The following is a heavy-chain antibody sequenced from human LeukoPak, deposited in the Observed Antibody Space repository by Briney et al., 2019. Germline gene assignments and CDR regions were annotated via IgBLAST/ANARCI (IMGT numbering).Heavy chain of an antibody. CDR2: IYYSGST. CDR3: ARFSPVDRGSFDY. D-gene: IGHD6-19*01. V-gene: IGHV4-39*01. CDR1: GGSISSSSYY. J-gene: IGHJ4*02. Sequence: SETLSLTCTVFGGSISSSSYYWGWIRQPPGKGLEWIGSIYYSGSTYYNPSLKSRVTISVDTSKNQFSLKLSSVTAADTAVYYCARFSPVDRGSFDYWGQGTLVTVSS.